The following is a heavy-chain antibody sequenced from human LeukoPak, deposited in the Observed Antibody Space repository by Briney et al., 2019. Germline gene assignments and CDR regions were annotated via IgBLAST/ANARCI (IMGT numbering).Heavy chain of an antibody. J-gene: IGHJ6*03. CDR2: ITSSSSTI. V-gene: IGHV3-48*01. CDR1: GFTFNSYS. Sequence: GGSLRLSCAASGFTFNSYSINWVRQAPGKGLEWLSYITSSSSTIFYADSVKGRFTISRDNAKNSLYLQMNSLRAEDAAVYYCARARFETTVTALIRKKNYYYYYMDVWGKGTTVTVSS. CDR3: ARARFETTVTALIRKKNYYYYYMDV. D-gene: IGHD4-17*01.